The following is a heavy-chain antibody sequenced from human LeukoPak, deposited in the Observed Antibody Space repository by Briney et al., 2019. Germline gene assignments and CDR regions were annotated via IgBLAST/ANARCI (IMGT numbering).Heavy chain of an antibody. D-gene: IGHD6-13*01. CDR3: ARLIAAGGTGIDH. Sequence: PSETLSLTCAVYGGSFSDYYWSWVPQPPGKGLEWIREINHSGSTNYNPSLTSRVTILVDTSKNQFSLKLSSVAVADTAVYYCARLIAAGGTGIDHWGQGTVVTVSS. CDR2: INHSGST. J-gene: IGHJ4*02. V-gene: IGHV4-34*01. CDR1: GGSFSDYY.